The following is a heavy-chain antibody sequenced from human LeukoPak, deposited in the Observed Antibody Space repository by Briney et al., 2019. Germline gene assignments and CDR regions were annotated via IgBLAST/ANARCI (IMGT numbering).Heavy chain of an antibody. D-gene: IGHD1-26*01. CDR1: GGSISSYY. J-gene: IGHJ4*02. CDR2: IYYSGST. Sequence: PSETLSLTCTVSGGSISSYYWSWIRQPPGKGLEWIGYIYYSGSTNYNPSLKSRVTISVDTSKNQFSLKLSSVTAADTAVYYCARGRHGRWELEPYFDYWGQGTLVTVSS. V-gene: IGHV4-59*13. CDR3: ARGRHGRWELEPYFDY.